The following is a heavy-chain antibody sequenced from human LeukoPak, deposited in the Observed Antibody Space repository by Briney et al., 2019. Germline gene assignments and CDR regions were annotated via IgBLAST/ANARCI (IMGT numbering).Heavy chain of an antibody. CDR3: ARAQQLRHFDWFCDY. V-gene: IGHV3-48*03. CDR2: ISRSGSII. CDR1: RFSFSGYE. D-gene: IGHD3-9*01. J-gene: IGHJ4*02. Sequence: PGGSLRLSCVASRFSFSGYEMNWVRRAPGKGLEWVAYISRSGSIIKYADSVKGRFTISRDDTKNSLYLQMNSLRAEDTAVYFCARAQQLRHFDWFCDYWGQGTLVTVSS.